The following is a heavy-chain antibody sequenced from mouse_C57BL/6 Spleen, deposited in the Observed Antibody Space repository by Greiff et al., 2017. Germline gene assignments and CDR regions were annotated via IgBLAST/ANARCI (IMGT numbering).Heavy chain of an antibody. Sequence: VQLQQPGAELVKPGASVKMSCKASGYTFTSYWITWVKQRPGQGLEWIGDIYPGSGSTNYNEKFKSKATLTVDTSSSTAYMQLSSLTSEDSAVYCCAYYYGTLYYFDYWGQGTTLTVSS. CDR2: IYPGSGST. D-gene: IGHD1-1*01. V-gene: IGHV1-55*01. CDR1: GYTFTSYW. J-gene: IGHJ2*01. CDR3: AYYYGTLYYFDY.